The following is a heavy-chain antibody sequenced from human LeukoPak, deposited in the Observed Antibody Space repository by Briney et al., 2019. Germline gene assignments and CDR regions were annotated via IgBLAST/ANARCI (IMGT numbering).Heavy chain of an antibody. Sequence: ASLKVSCKPSGYTLTDYYMHWVRQAPGQGLEWMGWINPNSGDTNYAQKFLGRVTVTKDTSISTAYMDLSRLRSDDTAIYYCARVGHPTDIVVVPAAHSHLGTFDYWGQGTLVTVSS. CDR2: INPNSGDT. D-gene: IGHD2-2*01. CDR3: ARVGHPTDIVVVPAAHSHLGTFDY. J-gene: IGHJ4*02. V-gene: IGHV1-2*02. CDR1: GYTLTDYY.